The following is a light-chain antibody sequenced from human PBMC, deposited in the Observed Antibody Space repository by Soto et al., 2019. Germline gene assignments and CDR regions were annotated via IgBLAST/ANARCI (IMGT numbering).Light chain of an antibody. CDR1: SSDVGGYNY. CDR3: SSYTSSSTPV. V-gene: IGLV2-14*01. J-gene: IGLJ1*01. CDR2: DVS. Sequence: QSALTQPASVYGSPGQSITISCTGTSSDVGGYNYVSWYQQHPGKAPKLMIYDVSNRPSGVSNRFSGSKSGNTASLTISGLQAEDEADYYCSSYTSSSTPVFGTGTRSPS.